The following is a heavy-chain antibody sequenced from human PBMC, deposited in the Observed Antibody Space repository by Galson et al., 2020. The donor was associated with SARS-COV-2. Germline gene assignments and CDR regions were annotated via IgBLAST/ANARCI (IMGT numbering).Heavy chain of an antibody. D-gene: IGHD3-22*01. CDR2: IHYSGST. V-gene: IGHV4-31*11. J-gene: IGHJ3*02. CDR3: ARDRYFDSREHAFDI. CDR1: GGSITRDGYY. Sequence: SETLSLTCAVSGGSITRDGYYWSWIRQDPGKGLGWIGYIHYSGSTYYNPSLKSRVTISVDTSKNQFSLKLSSVTAADTAVYYCARDRYFDSREHAFDIWGQGTMVTVSS.